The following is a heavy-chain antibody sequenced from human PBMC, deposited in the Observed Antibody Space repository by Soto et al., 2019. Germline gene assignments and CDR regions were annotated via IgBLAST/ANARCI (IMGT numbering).Heavy chain of an antibody. J-gene: IGHJ4*02. CDR3: IRGGSPYYYDY. CDR2: ILSKAGNYAT. Sequence: EVQLVESGGGLVQPGGSLKLSCAASGFIFSGSAVHWVRQASGKGLEWVGRILSKAGNYATAYPASMKGRFTISRDDSENTAFLQMNSLKTEDTAVYYCIRGGSPYYYDYWGQGTQVAVSS. CDR1: GFIFSGSA. V-gene: IGHV3-73*01.